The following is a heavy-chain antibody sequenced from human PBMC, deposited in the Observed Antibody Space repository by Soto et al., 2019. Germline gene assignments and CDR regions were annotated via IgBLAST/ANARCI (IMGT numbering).Heavy chain of an antibody. D-gene: IGHD1-1*01. J-gene: IGHJ4*02. V-gene: IGHV5-10-1*01. CDR2: IDPSDSYT. Sequence: PGESLKISCKGSGYSFTSYWISWVRQMPGKGLEWMGRIDPSDSYTNYSPSFQGHVTISADKSISTAYLQWSSLKASDTAMYYCARHYFPQSPTTGTTEVDYWGQGTLVTVSS. CDR3: ARHYFPQSPTTGTTEVDY. CDR1: GYSFTSYW.